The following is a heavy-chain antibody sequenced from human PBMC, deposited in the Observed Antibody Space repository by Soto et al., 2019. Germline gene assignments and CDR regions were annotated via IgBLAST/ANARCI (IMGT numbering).Heavy chain of an antibody. J-gene: IGHJ5*02. D-gene: IGHD3-22*01. CDR2: IIPIFGTA. V-gene: IGHV1-69*13. CDR1: GGTFSSYA. CDR3: ARDRDEATYYYESSGYLGGHNWFDP. Sequence: ASVKVSCKASGGTFSSYAISWVRQAPGQELEWMGGIIPIFGTANYAQKFQGRVTITADESTSTAYMELSSLRSEDTAVYYCARDRDEATYYYESSGYLGGHNWFDPWGQRTLVTVSS.